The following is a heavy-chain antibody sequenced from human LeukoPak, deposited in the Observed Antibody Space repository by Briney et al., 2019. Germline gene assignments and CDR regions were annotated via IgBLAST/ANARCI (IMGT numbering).Heavy chain of an antibody. CDR3: ARESVFGS. V-gene: IGHV3-30-3*01. CDR2: ISDDGSNI. CDR1: GFTFSSYS. Sequence: GRSLKLSCAASGFTFSSYSMNWVRQAPGKGLEWVAVISDDGSNIYYADSVKGRFTISRDNSKDTLYLQMNSLGGEDTAVYYCARESVFGSWGQGTLVTVSS. J-gene: IGHJ4*02.